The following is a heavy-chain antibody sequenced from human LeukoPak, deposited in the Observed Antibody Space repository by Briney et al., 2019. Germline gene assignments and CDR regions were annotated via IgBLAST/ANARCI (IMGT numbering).Heavy chain of an antibody. Sequence: GGSLRLSCTASGFTFSSYVMHWVRQAPGKGLEWVAVISYDGSNKYYADSVKGRFTISRDNSKNTLYLQMNSLRAEDTAVYYCARASSGYEAPDYWGQGTLVTVSS. J-gene: IGHJ4*02. D-gene: IGHD3-22*01. V-gene: IGHV3-30-3*01. CDR1: GFTFSSYV. CDR2: ISYDGSNK. CDR3: ARASSGYEAPDY.